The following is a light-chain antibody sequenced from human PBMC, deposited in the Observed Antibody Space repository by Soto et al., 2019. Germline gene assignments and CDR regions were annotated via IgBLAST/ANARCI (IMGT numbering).Light chain of an antibody. CDR1: QGISSY. CDR3: QGLNDYPIT. CDR2: AAS. V-gene: IGKV1-9*01. Sequence: DIQLTQSPSFLSASVGDRVTITCRASQGISSYLAWYQQKPGKAPKFLIYAASTLQSGVPSRFSGSGSGTEFPLTISSLQPEDFATYYCQGLNDYPITFGQGTRLEIK. J-gene: IGKJ5*01.